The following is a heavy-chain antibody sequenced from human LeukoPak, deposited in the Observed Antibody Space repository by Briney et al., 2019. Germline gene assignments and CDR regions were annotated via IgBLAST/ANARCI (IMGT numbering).Heavy chain of an antibody. CDR3: AKNGQSGFSFDP. V-gene: IGHV4-34*01. CDR1: GGSLNGHY. J-gene: IGHJ5*02. Sequence: PSETLSLTCAVYGGSLNGHYWSWIRQPPGKGLEWIGEGSDSGGTKFNPSLKSRVTISADTSKNQFSLKLTSVTAADTAVYYCAKNGQSGFSFDPWGQGTLVTVSS. CDR2: GSDSGGT. D-gene: IGHD2-8*01.